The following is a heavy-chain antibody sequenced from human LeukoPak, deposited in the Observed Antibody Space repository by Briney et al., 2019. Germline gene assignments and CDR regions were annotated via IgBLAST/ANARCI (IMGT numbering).Heavy chain of an antibody. Sequence: KTGGSLRLSCAASGLTFTGYALNWVRQAPGKGLEWVSSISTGTYIYYADSVKGRFTISRDNAENSVYLQMNSLRDEDTAVYYCVRLLGQGDGYKGFDYWGRGTVVTVSP. CDR3: VRLLGQGDGYKGFDY. J-gene: IGHJ4*02. D-gene: IGHD5-24*01. CDR1: GLTFTGYA. CDR2: ISTGTYI. V-gene: IGHV3-21*01.